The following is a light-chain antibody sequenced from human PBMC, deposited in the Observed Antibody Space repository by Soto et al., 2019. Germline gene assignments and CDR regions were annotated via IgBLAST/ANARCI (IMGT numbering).Light chain of an antibody. J-gene: IGKJ1*01. CDR2: KAS. CDR3: QQYDTYRT. Sequence: DIQMTQSPSTLSASVGDEVTITCRASQSVSSWLAWYQQKPGKVPKLLIYKASSLESGVPSRFSGSGSGTEFTLTISSLQPADFATYYCQQYDTYRTFGQGTKVEIK. CDR1: QSVSSW. V-gene: IGKV1-5*03.